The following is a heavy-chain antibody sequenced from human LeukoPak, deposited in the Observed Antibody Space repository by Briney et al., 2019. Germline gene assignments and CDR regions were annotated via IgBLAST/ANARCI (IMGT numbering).Heavy chain of an antibody. CDR3: AKDMSFERVTTWHAVDI. V-gene: IGHV3-9*01. CDR1: GFNFDDYA. D-gene: IGHD4-17*01. J-gene: IGHJ3*02. CDR2: INWDSSSV. Sequence: GRSLRLSCAASGFNFDDYAMYWVRQAPGKGLEWVSGINWDSSSVGYADSVKGRFTISRDNAKNSLYLQMNSLRAEDTALYYCAKDMSFERVTTWHAVDIWGQGTMVTVSS.